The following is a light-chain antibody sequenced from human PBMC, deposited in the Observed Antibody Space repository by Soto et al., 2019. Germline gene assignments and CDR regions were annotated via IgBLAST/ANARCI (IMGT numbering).Light chain of an antibody. Sequence: AIRMTQSPSSLSASTGDRVTITCRARQGISSYLAWYQQKPGKAPKLLIYAASTLQSGVPSRFSGSGSGTDFTLTISCLQSEDFATYYCQQYDSYPWTFGQGTKVEIK. CDR2: AAS. CDR1: QGISSY. CDR3: QQYDSYPWT. J-gene: IGKJ1*01. V-gene: IGKV1-8*01.